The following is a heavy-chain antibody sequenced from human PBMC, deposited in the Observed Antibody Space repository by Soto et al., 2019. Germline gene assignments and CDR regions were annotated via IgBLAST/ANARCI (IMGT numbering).Heavy chain of an antibody. V-gene: IGHV3-48*02. CDR1: GFTFSSYS. Sequence: GGSLRLSCAASGFTFSSYSMNWVRQAPGNGLEWVSYISSSSTIYYADSVKARFTNTRDNAKNSMYLQMNSLRDEDTAVYYCAIDPYPDYGDGNDAFDIWGQGTMVTVSS. J-gene: IGHJ3*02. CDR2: ISSSSTI. CDR3: AIDPYPDYGDGNDAFDI. D-gene: IGHD4-17*01.